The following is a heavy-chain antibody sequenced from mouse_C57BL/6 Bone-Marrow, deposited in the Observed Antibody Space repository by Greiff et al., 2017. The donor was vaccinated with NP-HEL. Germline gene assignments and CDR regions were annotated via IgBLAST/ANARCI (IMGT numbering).Heavy chain of an antibody. CDR1: GYTFTSYG. J-gene: IGHJ2*01. D-gene: IGHD1-1*01. V-gene: IGHV1-81*01. CDR2: IYPRSGNT. CDR3: ARESIYYYGSSLYYFDY. Sequence: QVQLQQSGAELARPGASVKLSCKASGYTFTSYGISWVKQRTGQGLEWIGEIYPRSGNTYYNEKFKGKATLTADKSSSTAYMELRSLTSEDSTVYFCARESIYYYGSSLYYFDYWGQGTTLTVSS.